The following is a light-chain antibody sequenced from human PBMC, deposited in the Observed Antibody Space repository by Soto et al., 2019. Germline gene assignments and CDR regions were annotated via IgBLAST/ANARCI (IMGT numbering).Light chain of an antibody. V-gene: IGKV3-15*01. CDR2: GAS. CDR3: QHYNNWPPWT. Sequence: EIVMTQSPATLSVSPGERVTLSCRASQSVSRNLAWYQQKPGQAPRLLIFGASTRATGIPARFSGSGSGTEFTLTSISLQSEDFAVYYCQHYNNWPPWTFGQGTKVEIK. CDR1: QSVSRN. J-gene: IGKJ1*01.